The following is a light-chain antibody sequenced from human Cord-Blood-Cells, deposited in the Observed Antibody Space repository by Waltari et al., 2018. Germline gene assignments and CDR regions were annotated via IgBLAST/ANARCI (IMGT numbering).Light chain of an antibody. CDR1: QSVSSSY. CDR2: GAS. V-gene: IGKV3-20*01. J-gene: IGKJ1*01. Sequence: LSPGERATLSCRASQSVSSSYLAWYQQKPGQAPRLLVYGASSRATGIPDRFSGSGSGTDFTLTISRLEPEDFAVYYCQQYGSSLPWTFGQGTKVEIK. CDR3: QQYGSSLPWT.